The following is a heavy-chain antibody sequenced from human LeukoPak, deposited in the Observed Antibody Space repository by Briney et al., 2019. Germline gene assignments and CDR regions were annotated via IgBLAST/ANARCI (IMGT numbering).Heavy chain of an antibody. D-gene: IGHD2-21*02. Sequence: SETLSLTCAVYGGSFSGYYWSWIRQPPGKGLEWIGEINHSGSTNYNPSLKSRVTISVDTSKNQFSLKLSSVTAADTAVYYCARAYCGRDCYRIDYWGQGTLVTVSS. J-gene: IGHJ4*02. CDR1: GGSFSGYY. V-gene: IGHV4-34*01. CDR2: INHSGST. CDR3: ARAYCGRDCYRIDY.